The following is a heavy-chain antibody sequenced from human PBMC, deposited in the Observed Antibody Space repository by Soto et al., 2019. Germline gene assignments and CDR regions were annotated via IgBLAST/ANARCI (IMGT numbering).Heavy chain of an antibody. J-gene: IGHJ4*02. CDR3: ARDAGYSYGPFDY. Sequence: EVQLVESGGGLVQPGGSLRLSCAASGFTFSSYSMNWVRQAPGKGLEWVSYISSSSSTIYYADSVKGRFTISRDNAKNSLELQMNSLRAEDTSVYYCARDAGYSYGPFDYWGQGTLVTVSS. CDR1: GFTFSSYS. D-gene: IGHD5-18*01. V-gene: IGHV3-48*01. CDR2: ISSSSSTI.